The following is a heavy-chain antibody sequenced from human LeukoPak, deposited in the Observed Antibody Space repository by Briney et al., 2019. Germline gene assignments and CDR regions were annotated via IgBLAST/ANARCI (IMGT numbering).Heavy chain of an antibody. CDR2: ICTSGST. V-gene: IGHV4-61*02. D-gene: IGHD2-15*01. CDR3: AREGRCSGGSCYTPPIGVDY. CDR1: GGSISSGSYY. Sequence: SETLSLTCTVPGGSISSGSYYWSWIRQPAGKGLEWIGRICTSGSTNYNPSLKSRVTISVDTSKNQFSLKLSSVTAADTAVYYCAREGRCSGGSCYTPPIGVDYWGQGTLVTVSS. J-gene: IGHJ4*02.